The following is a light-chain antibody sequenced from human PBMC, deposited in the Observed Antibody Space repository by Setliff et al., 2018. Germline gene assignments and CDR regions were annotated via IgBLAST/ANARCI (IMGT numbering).Light chain of an antibody. CDR1: SSDVGGYNY. Sequence: SALTQPASVSGSPGQSITISCTGTSSDVGGYNYVSWYQQHPDKAPKLMIFDVSNRPSGVSNRFSGSKSGNTASLTISGLQAEDEADYYCSSYTSSSTQVFGTGTKVTGL. V-gene: IGLV2-14*03. CDR3: SSYTSSSTQV. CDR2: DVS. J-gene: IGLJ1*01.